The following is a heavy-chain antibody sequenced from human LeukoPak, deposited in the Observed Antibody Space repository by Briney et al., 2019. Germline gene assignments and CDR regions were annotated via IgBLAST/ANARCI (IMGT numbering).Heavy chain of an antibody. Sequence: GGSLRLSCAASGFTFSSYAMSWVRRAPGKGLEWVSAISGSGGSTYYADSVKGRFTISRDNSKNTLYLQMNSLRAEDTAVYYCARHLKDCGGDCYSGAFDIWGQGTMVTVSS. J-gene: IGHJ3*02. CDR3: ARHLKDCGGDCYSGAFDI. D-gene: IGHD2-21*02. CDR1: GFTFSSYA. V-gene: IGHV3-23*01. CDR2: ISGSGGST.